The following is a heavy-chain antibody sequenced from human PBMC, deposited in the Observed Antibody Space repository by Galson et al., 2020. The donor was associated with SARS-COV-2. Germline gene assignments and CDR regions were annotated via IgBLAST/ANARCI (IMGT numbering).Heavy chain of an antibody. CDR2: IWYDGSNK. CDR3: AKDNDFWSGYYFAY. D-gene: IGHD3-3*01. Sequence: GGSLRLSCAASGFTFSIYGMHWVRQAPGKGLEWVAVIWYDGSNKYYADSVKGRFTISRDNSKNTLYLQMNSLRAEDTAVYYCAKDNDFWSGYYFAYWGQGTLVTVSS. J-gene: IGHJ4*02. V-gene: IGHV3-33*06. CDR1: GFTFSIYG.